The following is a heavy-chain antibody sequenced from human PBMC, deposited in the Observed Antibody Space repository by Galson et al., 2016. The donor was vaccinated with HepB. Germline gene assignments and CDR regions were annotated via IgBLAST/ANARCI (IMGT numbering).Heavy chain of an antibody. CDR1: GFSFSSYW. V-gene: IGHV3-7*01. Sequence: SLRLSCAASGFSFSSYWMNWVRQAPGKGLEWVANIKEDGSEKYYVDSVKGRFTISRDNARNSLYLQMNSLRAEDTAIYYCARDGGFVDYYDYWGQGTLVTVSA. J-gene: IGHJ4*02. D-gene: IGHD3-16*01. CDR2: IKEDGSEK. CDR3: ARDGGFVDYYDY.